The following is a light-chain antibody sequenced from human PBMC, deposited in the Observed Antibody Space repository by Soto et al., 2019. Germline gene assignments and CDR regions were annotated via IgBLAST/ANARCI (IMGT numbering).Light chain of an antibody. Sequence: QPVLTQSPSASASLGASVKLTCTLSSGHSSYAIAWHQQQPEKGPRYLMKLNSDGSHSKGDGIPDRFSGSSSGAERCLTISILQSEDEADYYCQTWGTGIWVFGGGTKLTVL. V-gene: IGLV4-69*01. CDR2: LNSDGSH. CDR1: SGHSSYA. CDR3: QTWGTGIWV. J-gene: IGLJ3*02.